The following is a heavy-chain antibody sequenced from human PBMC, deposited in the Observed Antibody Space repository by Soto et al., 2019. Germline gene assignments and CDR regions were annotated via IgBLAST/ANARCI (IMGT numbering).Heavy chain of an antibody. V-gene: IGHV4-34*01. CDR1: GGSFSGYY. J-gene: IGHJ6*02. CDR3: TMTILPGLLRFMEQSGMDV. D-gene: IGHD3-3*01. Sequence: PSETLSLTCAVYGGSFSGYYWSWIRQPPGKGLERIGEINHSGSSNYNPSLKRRVTISVDTSKNPCTLKLSSVTAADTAVYHCTMTILPGLLRFMEQSGMDVWGQETTVTV. CDR2: INHSGSS.